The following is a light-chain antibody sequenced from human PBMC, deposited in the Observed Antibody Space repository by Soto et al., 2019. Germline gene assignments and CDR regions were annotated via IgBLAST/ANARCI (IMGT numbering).Light chain of an antibody. CDR3: QQDYNLRT. Sequence: TQSPATLYLSQGERATLSCRASQSVSSSYLAWYQQKPGQAPRLLIYGASSRATGIPDRFSGSGSGPEFTLTINSLQSEDFAIYYCQQDYNLRTFGQGTMV. CDR1: QSVSSSY. J-gene: IGKJ1*01. V-gene: IGKV3D-7*01. CDR2: GAS.